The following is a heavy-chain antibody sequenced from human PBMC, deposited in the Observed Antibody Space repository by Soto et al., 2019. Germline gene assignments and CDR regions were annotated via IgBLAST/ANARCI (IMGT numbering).Heavy chain of an antibody. V-gene: IGHV4-30-4*02. Sequence: SETLSLTCTVSGDSVSSNNNYWSWIRQPPGEGLEWIGFISYSGTTSYSPSLKSRVTISLDTSKNQFSLKLSSVTAAYTAVYYCATLSRIAAAFDPWGQGTLVTVSS. CDR2: ISYSGTT. CDR1: GDSVSSNNNY. J-gene: IGHJ5*02. D-gene: IGHD6-13*01. CDR3: ATLSRIAAAFDP.